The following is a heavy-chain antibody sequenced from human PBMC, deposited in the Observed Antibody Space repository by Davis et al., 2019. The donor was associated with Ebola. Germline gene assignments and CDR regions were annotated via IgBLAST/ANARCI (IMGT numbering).Heavy chain of an antibody. V-gene: IGHV3-23*01. J-gene: IGHJ4*02. CDR2: IDGGDGTT. CDR3: AKDRRGYNSAADY. CDR1: GFNFSSYA. D-gene: IGHD5-24*01. Sequence: GGSLRLSCAASGFNFSSYAMSWVRQAPGKGLEWVSAIDGGDGTTYYADSVRGRFTISRDNSRKTLYLQMNSLRDDDTAVYYCAKDRRGYNSAADYWGQGTLVTVSS.